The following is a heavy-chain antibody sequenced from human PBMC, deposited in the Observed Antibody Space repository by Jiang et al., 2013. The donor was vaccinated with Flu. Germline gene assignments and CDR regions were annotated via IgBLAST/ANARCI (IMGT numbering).Heavy chain of an antibody. CDR2: INFSGST. V-gene: IGHV4-38-2*02. CDR3: ARHYDHSRFDP. D-gene: IGHD3-3*01. J-gene: IGHJ5*02. CDR1: GYSISSGYY. Sequence: TCTVSGYSISSGYYWGWVRQPPGKGLEWIGSINFSGSTSYNPSLKSRVTISIDTSNNQISLNLRSVTAADTAVYYCARHYDHSRFDPWGQGTLVTVSS.